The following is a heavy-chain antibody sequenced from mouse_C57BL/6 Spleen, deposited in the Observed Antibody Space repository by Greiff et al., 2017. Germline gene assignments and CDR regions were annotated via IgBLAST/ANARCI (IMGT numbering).Heavy chain of an antibody. CDR1: GYSFTGYW. CDR2: IHPNYGTT. J-gene: IGHJ2*01. V-gene: IGHV1-39*01. Sequence: VQLQQSGPELVKPGASVKISCKASGYSFTGYWMNWVKQSTGKSLEWIGLIHPNYGTTNYNEKFKGKATLTVDQSSSTAYMQLNSLTAEDSAVXYCARSRSISMDYWGQGTTVTVSS. CDR3: ARSRSISMDY. D-gene: IGHD2-3*01.